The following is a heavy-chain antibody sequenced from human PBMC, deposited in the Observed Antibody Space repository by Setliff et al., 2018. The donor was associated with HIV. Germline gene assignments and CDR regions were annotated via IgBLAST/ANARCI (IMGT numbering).Heavy chain of an antibody. CDR2: ILDGRVT. CDR1: GDSITSGHFY. V-gene: IGHV4-39*07. Sequence: KTSETLSLTCTVSGDSITSGHFYWGWIRQAPGKGLEWIGNILDGRVTFFNPSLRGRVTISVDASKNQVSLKLSSVTAADTAVYYCARESELRRIDSWGQGTLVTVSS. D-gene: IGHD1-1*01. CDR3: ARESELRRIDS. J-gene: IGHJ4*02.